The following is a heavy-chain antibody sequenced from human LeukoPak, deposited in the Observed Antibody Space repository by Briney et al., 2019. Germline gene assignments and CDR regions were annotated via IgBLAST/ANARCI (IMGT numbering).Heavy chain of an antibody. V-gene: IGHV4-39*07. CDR1: GGSISSSSYY. J-gene: IGHJ3*02. D-gene: IGHD3-22*01. CDR2: IYYSGST. Sequence: KASETLSLTCTVSGGSISSSSYYWGWIRQPPGKGLEWIVSIYYSGSTYYNPSLKSRVTISVDTSKNQFSLKLSSVTAADTAVYYCARDYYDSSGYYDDAFDIWGQGTMVTVSS. CDR3: ARDYYDSSGYYDDAFDI.